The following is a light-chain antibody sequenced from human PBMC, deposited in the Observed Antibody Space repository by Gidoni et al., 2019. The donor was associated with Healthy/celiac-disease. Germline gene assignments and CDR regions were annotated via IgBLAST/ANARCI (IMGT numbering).Light chain of an antibody. Sequence: QSVLTQPPSVSGAPGQRVTISCTGSSSNIGAGYDVHWYQQLPGTAPKLLIYGNSNRPSGVPDRFSGPKSGTSASLAITGLQAEDEADYYCQSYDSSLRRGVVFGGGTKLTVL. V-gene: IGLV1-40*01. CDR1: SSNIGAGYD. CDR3: QSYDSSLRRGVV. J-gene: IGLJ2*01. CDR2: GNS.